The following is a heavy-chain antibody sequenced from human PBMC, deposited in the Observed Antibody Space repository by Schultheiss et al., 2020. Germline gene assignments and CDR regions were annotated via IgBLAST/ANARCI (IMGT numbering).Heavy chain of an antibody. V-gene: IGHV3-49*04. CDR2: IRSKAYGGTT. J-gene: IGHJ4*02. Sequence: GESLKISCTASGFTFGDYAMSWVRQAPGKGLEWVGFIRSKAYGGTTEYAASVKGRFTISRDDSKSIAYLQMNSLKTEDTAVYYCTRPPVLRFLEYYFDYWGQGTLVTVSS. CDR1: GFTFGDYA. D-gene: IGHD3-3*01. CDR3: TRPPVLRFLEYYFDY.